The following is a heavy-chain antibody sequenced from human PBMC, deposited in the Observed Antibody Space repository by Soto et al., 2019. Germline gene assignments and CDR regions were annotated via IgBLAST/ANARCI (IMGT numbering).Heavy chain of an antibody. CDR1: GGSVSSGSYY. V-gene: IGHV4-61*01. D-gene: IGHD1-26*01. Sequence: QVQLQESGPGLVKPSETLSLTCTVSGGSVSSGSYYWSWIRQPPGKGLEWIGYIYYSGSTNHNPSLKSRVTMSVHTSKNQFSLKLSSVTAADTAVYYCARGSGPNDAFEIWGQGTMVTVSS. J-gene: IGHJ3*02. CDR3: ARGSGPNDAFEI. CDR2: IYYSGST.